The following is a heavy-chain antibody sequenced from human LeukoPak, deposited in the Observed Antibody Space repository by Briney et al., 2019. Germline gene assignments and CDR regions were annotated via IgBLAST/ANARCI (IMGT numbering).Heavy chain of an antibody. V-gene: IGHV3-48*02. CDR2: ISSSSSTI. Sequence: GGSLRLSCAASGFTFSSYSMNWVRQAPGKGLEWVSYISSSSSTIYYADSVKGRFTISRDNAKNSLYPQMNSLRDEDTAVYYCARDQRRWLHSFDYWGQGTLVTVSS. D-gene: IGHD5-24*01. CDR3: ARDQRRWLHSFDY. CDR1: GFTFSSYS. J-gene: IGHJ4*02.